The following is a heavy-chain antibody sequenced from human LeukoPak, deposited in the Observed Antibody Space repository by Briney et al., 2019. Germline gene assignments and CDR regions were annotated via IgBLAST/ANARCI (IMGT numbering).Heavy chain of an antibody. V-gene: IGHV3-48*01. D-gene: IGHD4-23*01. J-gene: IGHJ6*03. CDR2: ISGTTISTI. Sequence: GGSLRLSCAASGITFSSSTMTWVRQAPGKGLEWVSYISGTTISTIYYADSVKGRFIISRDNAKNSVYLQMNSLRAEDTAVYYCARVPPRGNDVTVGRYSYMDVWGKGTTVTVSS. CDR1: GITFSSST. CDR3: ARVPPRGNDVTVGRYSYMDV.